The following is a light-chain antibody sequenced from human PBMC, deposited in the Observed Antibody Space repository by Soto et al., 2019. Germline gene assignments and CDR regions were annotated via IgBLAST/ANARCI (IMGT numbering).Light chain of an antibody. CDR1: QSVTTNR. J-gene: IGKJ2*01. CDR3: QHYGGSPLYT. V-gene: IGKV3-20*01. Sequence: IVLTQSPATLSLSPGERATLTCRASQSVTTNRFAWYQQKPGQAPRLLIYSVSTRATGVPDRFSGSGSGTDFTLTITRLEPEDFAVYFCQHYGGSPLYTFGQGTKLDI. CDR2: SVS.